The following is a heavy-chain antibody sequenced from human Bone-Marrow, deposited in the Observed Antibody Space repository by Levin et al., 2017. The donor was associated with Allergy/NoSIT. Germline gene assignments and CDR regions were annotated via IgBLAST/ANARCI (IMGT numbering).Heavy chain of an antibody. J-gene: IGHJ4*02. Sequence: GGSLRLSCAASGFTFYNYVMNWVRQSPGKGLEWVSGISSSGGSTYYADSVKGRFTISRDNSKNTLYLQINSLRAEDTAVYYCAKAKSHLDYYGSGSYDCWGQGTLVTVSS. CDR2: ISSSGGST. CDR1: GFTFYNYV. CDR3: AKAKSHLDYYGSGSYDC. D-gene: IGHD3-10*01. V-gene: IGHV3-23*01.